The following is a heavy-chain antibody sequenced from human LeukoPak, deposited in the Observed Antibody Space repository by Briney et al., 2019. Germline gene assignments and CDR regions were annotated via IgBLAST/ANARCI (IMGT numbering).Heavy chain of an antibody. CDR1: GGSISSYY. D-gene: IGHD2-15*01. Sequence: SETLSLACTVSGGSISSYYWSWIRQPPGKGLEWIGYIYNSGITNYNPSLKSRVTISVDTSKNQFSLKLSSVTAADTAVYYCASGGGLKGLDYWGQGTLVTVSS. CDR2: IYNSGIT. J-gene: IGHJ4*02. V-gene: IGHV4-59*08. CDR3: ASGGGLKGLDY.